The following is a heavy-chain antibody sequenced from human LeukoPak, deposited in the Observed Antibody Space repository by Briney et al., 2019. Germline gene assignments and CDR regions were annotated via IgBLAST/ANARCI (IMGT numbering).Heavy chain of an antibody. CDR1: GYSFTGYY. Sequence: ASVKVSCKSSGYSFTGYYLHWVRQAPGQGLEWMGWINPNNGGTNYAQKFQGRVTMTRDTSISTAYMELSRLRSDDTAVYYCARVRNYYDSSGYPSYYFDYWGQGTLVTVSS. V-gene: IGHV1-2*02. CDR2: INPNNGGT. D-gene: IGHD3-22*01. J-gene: IGHJ4*02. CDR3: ARVRNYYDSSGYPSYYFDY.